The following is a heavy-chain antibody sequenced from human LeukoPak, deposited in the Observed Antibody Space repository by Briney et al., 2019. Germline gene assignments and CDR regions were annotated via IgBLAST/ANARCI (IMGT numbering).Heavy chain of an antibody. CDR3: ARWDCGGGSCRFDY. Sequence: SETLSLTCTVSGGSISSGGYYWSWIRQPPGKGLEWIGYIYHSGSTKYNPSLKSRVTISLDTSKNQFSLKLTSVTAADTAVYYCARWDCGGGSCRFDYWGQGTLVTVSS. V-gene: IGHV4-61*08. CDR1: GGSISSGGYY. CDR2: IYHSGST. D-gene: IGHD2-15*01. J-gene: IGHJ4*02.